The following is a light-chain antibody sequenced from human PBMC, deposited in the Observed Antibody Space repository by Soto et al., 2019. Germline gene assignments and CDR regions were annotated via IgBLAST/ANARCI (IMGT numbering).Light chain of an antibody. CDR2: GAS. J-gene: IGKJ1*01. CDR3: QQYNNWLRT. V-gene: IGKV3-15*01. Sequence: EIVMTQSPATLSVSPGGRATLSRMASQSVSIDVAWYHQTPGQAPRLLIYGASTRATGIPARFSGSGSGTEFTLTISSLQSEDFAVYYCQQYNNWLRTFGQGTKVDIK. CDR1: QSVSID.